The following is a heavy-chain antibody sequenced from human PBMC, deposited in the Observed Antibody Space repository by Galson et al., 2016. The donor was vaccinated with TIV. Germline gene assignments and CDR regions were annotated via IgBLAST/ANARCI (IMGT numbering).Heavy chain of an antibody. J-gene: IGHJ4*02. CDR2: IYDSGNT. Sequence: SETLSLTCTVSGGPISSRSYYWGWIRQPPGKGLEWIGSIYDSGNTYQNPSLKSRVTISLDASKNHFSLTLRSGTAADTAVYYCPRHDLLYYVGSWGQGPLVIVSS. CDR1: GGPISSRSYY. CDR3: PRHDLLYYVGS. V-gene: IGHV4-39*07.